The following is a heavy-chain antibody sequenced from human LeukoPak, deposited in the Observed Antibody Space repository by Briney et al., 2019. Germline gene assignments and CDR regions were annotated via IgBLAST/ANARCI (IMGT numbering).Heavy chain of an antibody. CDR2: ISGSGGST. CDR1: GFTFSSYA. CDR3: AKDRHAPGRYCSSTSCFPFDS. Sequence: GGSLRLSCVVSGFTFSSYAMSWVRQAPGKGLEFFSGISGSGGSTYYADSVRGRFTMSIDNTKNTLYLQMNSLRAEDTAVYYCAKDRHAPGRYCSSTSCFPFDSWGQGTLVTVSS. J-gene: IGHJ5*01. D-gene: IGHD2-2*01. V-gene: IGHV3-23*01.